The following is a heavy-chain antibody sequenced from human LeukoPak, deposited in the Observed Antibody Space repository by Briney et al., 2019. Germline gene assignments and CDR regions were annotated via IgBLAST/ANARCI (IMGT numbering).Heavy chain of an antibody. CDR2: IYYSGST. CDR3: ARGGYYDILTGPNY. Sequence: SQTLSLTCTVSGGSISSGGHYWSWIRQHPGKGLEWIGHIYYSGSTYYNPSLKSRVTISVDRSKNQFSLKLSSVSAADTAVYYCARGGYYDILTGPNYWGQGTLVTVSS. D-gene: IGHD3-9*01. J-gene: IGHJ4*02. CDR1: GGSISSGGHY. V-gene: IGHV4-31*03.